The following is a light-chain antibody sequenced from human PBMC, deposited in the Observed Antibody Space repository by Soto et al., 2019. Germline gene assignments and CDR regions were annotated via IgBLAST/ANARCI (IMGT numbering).Light chain of an antibody. CDR2: KAS. CDR3: QQYNSYPYT. Sequence: DIQMTQSPSTLSASVGDRVTITCRASQSISSWFAWYQQKPGKAPKLLIYKASSLESGVPSRFSGSGSGTEFILTISSLQPDDFATYYCQQYNSYPYTFGQGTKLEIK. CDR1: QSISSW. J-gene: IGKJ2*01. V-gene: IGKV1-5*03.